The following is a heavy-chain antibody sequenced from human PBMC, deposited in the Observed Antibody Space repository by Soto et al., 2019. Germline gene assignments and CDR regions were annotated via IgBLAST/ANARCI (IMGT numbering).Heavy chain of an antibody. D-gene: IGHD1-26*01. J-gene: IGHJ2*01. CDR2: IIPILGIA. V-gene: IGHV1-69*08. Sequence: QVQLVQSGAEVKKPGSSVTVSCKASGGTFSSYTISWVRQAPGQGLEWMGRIIPILGIANYAQKFQGRVTITADKSTSTAYMELSSLRSEDTAVYYCARDMGATSYWYFDLWGRGTLVTVSS. CDR1: GGTFSSYT. CDR3: ARDMGATSYWYFDL.